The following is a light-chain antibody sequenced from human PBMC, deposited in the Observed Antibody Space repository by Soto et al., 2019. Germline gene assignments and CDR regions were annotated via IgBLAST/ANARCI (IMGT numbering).Light chain of an antibody. J-gene: IGKJ1*01. CDR1: QSISSW. CDR3: QQYNSLWT. Sequence: DIPMTQSPSTLSASVGDRVTITCRASQSISSWLAWYQQKQGKAPKLLIYKASSLESGVPPRFSGSGSGTEFTLTISSLQPDDFATYYCQQYNSLWTFGQGTKVEIK. V-gene: IGKV1-5*03. CDR2: KAS.